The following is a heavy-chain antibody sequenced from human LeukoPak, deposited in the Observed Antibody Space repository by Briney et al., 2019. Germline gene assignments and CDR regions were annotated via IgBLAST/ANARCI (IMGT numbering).Heavy chain of an antibody. Sequence: GESLRLSCAASGFTFSNYAMSWVRQAPGKGLECVSAISGSGGRTYYAASVKGRFTISRDNSKNTLHLQLNSLRAEDTALYYCAKDLPGDPDDQYYGMDVWGQGTTVAVSS. CDR3: AKDLPGDPDDQYYGMDV. V-gene: IGHV3-23*01. CDR2: ISGSGGRT. J-gene: IGHJ6*02. D-gene: IGHD4-17*01. CDR1: GFTFSNYA.